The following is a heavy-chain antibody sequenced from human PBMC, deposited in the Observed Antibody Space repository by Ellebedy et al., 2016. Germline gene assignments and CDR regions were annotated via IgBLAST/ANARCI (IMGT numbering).Heavy chain of an antibody. D-gene: IGHD3-16*02. CDR3: ARSFTVNYWYFDL. CDR1: GDSISSGGHY. J-gene: IGHJ2*01. CDR2: IYCSGST. V-gene: IGHV4-31*03. Sequence: SETLSFTCTVFGDSISSGGHYWSWIRQHPGKGLEWIGYIYCSGSTYYSPSLESRVTISVTTSKNQLSLKLSSVTAADTAVYYCARSFTVNYWYFDLWGRGTLVTVSS.